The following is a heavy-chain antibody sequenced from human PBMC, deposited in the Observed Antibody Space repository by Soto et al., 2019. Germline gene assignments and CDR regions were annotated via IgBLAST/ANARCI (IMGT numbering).Heavy chain of an antibody. D-gene: IGHD6-13*01. Sequence: TSETLSLTCTVSGGSISSSSYYWGWIRQPPGKGLEWIGSIYYSGSTYYNPSLKSRVTISVDTSKNQFSLKLSSVTAADTAVYYCARRTKQQLVIYFDYWGQGTLVTVSS. CDR3: ARRTKQQLVIYFDY. J-gene: IGHJ4*02. CDR2: IYYSGST. CDR1: GGSISSSSYY. V-gene: IGHV4-39*01.